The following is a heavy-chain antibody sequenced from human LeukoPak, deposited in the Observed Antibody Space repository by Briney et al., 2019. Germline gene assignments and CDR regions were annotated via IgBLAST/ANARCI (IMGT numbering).Heavy chain of an antibody. CDR3: ARDGPSVMVEFDY. D-gene: IGHD5-18*01. V-gene: IGHV1-2*02. J-gene: IGHJ4*02. CDR1: GYTFTGTGSY. CDR2: SHPNSGNT. Sequence: ASVKVSCTTSGYTFTGTGSYLYWVRQAPGQGLEWLGWSHPNSGNTKSAQKFQGRVTMTRDTSISTAYMELSSLRSDDTAVYYCARDGPSVMVEFDYWGQGTLVTVSS.